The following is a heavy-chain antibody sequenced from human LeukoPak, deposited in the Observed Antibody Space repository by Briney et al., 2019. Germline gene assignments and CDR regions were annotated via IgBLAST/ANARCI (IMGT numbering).Heavy chain of an antibody. D-gene: IGHD6-13*01. CDR2: INPSGGST. CDR3: ARWWVGGVAAASPGGYYMDV. CDR1: GYTFTRYY. V-gene: IGHV1-46*01. Sequence: GASVKVSCKASGYTFTRYYMHWVRQAPAQGLEWMGIINPSGGSTSYAQKFQGRVTMTRDMSTSTVYMELSSLRSEDTAVYYCARWWVGGVAAASPGGYYMDVWGKGTTVTVSS. J-gene: IGHJ6*03.